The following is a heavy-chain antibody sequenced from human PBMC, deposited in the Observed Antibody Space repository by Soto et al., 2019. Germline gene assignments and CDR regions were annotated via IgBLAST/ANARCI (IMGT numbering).Heavy chain of an antibody. Sequence: QITLMESGPARVQPTQTLTLTCTFSGFSLNTNGVGVGWIRKTPGKALEWLAVIHWDEDRRYSPSLRSRLTITKDASKNEVVLTLTDMAPVDTGTYFCAHRGYMYGNWDHGYFDYWGQGVRVTVSS. V-gene: IGHV2-5*02. CDR1: GFSLNTNGVG. D-gene: IGHD7-27*01. J-gene: IGHJ4*02. CDR2: IHWDEDR. CDR3: AHRGYMYGNWDHGYFDY.